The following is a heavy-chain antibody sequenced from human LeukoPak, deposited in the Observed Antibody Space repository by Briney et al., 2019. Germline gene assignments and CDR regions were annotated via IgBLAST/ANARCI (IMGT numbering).Heavy chain of an antibody. J-gene: IGHJ3*02. V-gene: IGHV4-61*02. Sequence: SQTLSLTCTVSGGSISSGSYYWSWIRQPAGTGLEWIGRIYTSGSTNYNPSLKSRVTISVDTSKNQFSLKLSSVTAADTAVYYCGSWNDGMEAFDIWGQGTMVTVSS. CDR1: GGSISSGSYY. CDR2: IYTSGST. CDR3: GSWNDGMEAFDI. D-gene: IGHD1-1*01.